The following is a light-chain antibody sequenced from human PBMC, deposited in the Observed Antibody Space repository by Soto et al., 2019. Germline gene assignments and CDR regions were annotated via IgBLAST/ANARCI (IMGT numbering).Light chain of an antibody. J-gene: IGKJ5*01. V-gene: IGKV1D-13*01. CDR2: DSS. Sequence: ASRFTQAPSCLAASVGEGVGCRRMTSKGIGSSLGWYQQEPGEAPKLPIYDSSALGGGIPPGFSGGGAGTDITLAKSSLQPEDFATYYFQQFINYPSTVAQGTGLEIK. CDR1: KGIGSS. CDR3: QQFINYPST.